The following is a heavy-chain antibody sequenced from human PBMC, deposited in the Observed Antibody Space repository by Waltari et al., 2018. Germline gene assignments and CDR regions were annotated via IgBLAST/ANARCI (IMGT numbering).Heavy chain of an antibody. CDR1: GNTLSSYW. J-gene: IGHJ6*02. CDR3: VGATPSSDV. Sequence: ELQLAESGGGLVPPGGSLRLSCEGSGNTLSSYWMHWVRQVPGKGPVWVSRINSDGSSTTYADSVKGRFTISRDDAKNTLYLQMNSLRAEDTAVYYCVGATPSSDVWGRGTTVTVSS. CDR2: INSDGSST. V-gene: IGHV3-74*01. D-gene: IGHD1-26*01.